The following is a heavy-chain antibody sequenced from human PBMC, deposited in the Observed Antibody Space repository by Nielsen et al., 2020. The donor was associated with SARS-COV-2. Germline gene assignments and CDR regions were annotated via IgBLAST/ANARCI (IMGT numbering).Heavy chain of an antibody. V-gene: IGHV3-21*01. Sequence: GGSLRLSCAASGFTFSSYSMNWVRQAPGKGLEWVSSISSSSSYIYYADSVKGRFTISRDNAKNSPYLQMNSLRAEDTAVYYCARDLRATKYYYDSSGYYYDYWGQGTLVTVSS. D-gene: IGHD3-22*01. CDR1: GFTFSSYS. CDR3: ARDLRATKYYYDSSGYYYDY. CDR2: ISSSSSYI. J-gene: IGHJ4*02.